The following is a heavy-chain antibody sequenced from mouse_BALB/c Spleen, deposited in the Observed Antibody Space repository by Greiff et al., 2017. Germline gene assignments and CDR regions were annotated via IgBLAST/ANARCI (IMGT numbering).Heavy chain of an antibody. Sequence: EVKLVESGGGLVKPGGSLKLSCAASGFTFSSYAMSWVRQSPEKRLEWVAEISSGGSYTYYPDTVTGRFTISRDNAKNTLYLEMSSLRSEDTAMYYCARDASYITTATRLAYWGQGTLVTVSA. CDR1: GFTFSSYA. D-gene: IGHD1-2*01. CDR3: ARDASYITTATRLAY. J-gene: IGHJ3*01. CDR2: ISSGGSYT. V-gene: IGHV5-9-4*01.